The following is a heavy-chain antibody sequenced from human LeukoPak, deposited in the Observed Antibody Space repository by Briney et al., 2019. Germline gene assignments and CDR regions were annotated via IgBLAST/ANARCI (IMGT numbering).Heavy chain of an antibody. CDR1: GGSFSGYY. V-gene: IGHV4-34*01. CDR2: INHSGST. CDR3: ARHVRFGYCSSTSCYLGFDP. D-gene: IGHD2-2*01. Sequence: SETLSLTCAVYGGSFSGYYWSWIRQPPGKGLEWIGEINHSGSTNYNPSLKSRVTIPVDTSKNQFSLKLSSVTAADTAVYYCARHVRFGYCSSTSCYLGFDPWGQGTLVTVSS. J-gene: IGHJ5*02.